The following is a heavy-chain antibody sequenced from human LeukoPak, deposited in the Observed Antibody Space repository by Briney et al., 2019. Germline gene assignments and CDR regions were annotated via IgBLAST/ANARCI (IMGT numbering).Heavy chain of an antibody. V-gene: IGHV3-15*07. CDR1: GFTFSNAW. CDR2: IIRKADGGTT. Sequence: GGSLSLSCAASGFTFSNAWMNWVRQAPGKGLEWVDRIIRKADGGTTHYAARVNGRFPNSSAETQNTLILQMNNLKTEHTVLVYCTTDHSPTIFGILRQPSWGQGTLVTVS. J-gene: IGHJ5*02. D-gene: IGHD3-3*01. CDR3: TTDHSPTIFGILRQPS.